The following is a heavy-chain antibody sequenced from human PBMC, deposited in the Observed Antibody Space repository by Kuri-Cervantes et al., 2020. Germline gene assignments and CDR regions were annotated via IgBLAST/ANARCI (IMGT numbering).Heavy chain of an antibody. J-gene: IGHJ5*02. CDR2: MNDRGIT. D-gene: IGHD6-19*01. CDR3: ARVRSSGWRGLFWFDP. CDR1: GGSFSGYF. Sequence: ESLKISCAVSGGSFSGYFWTWIRQPPGKGLEWVGEMNDRGITNYNPSLKSRVSISVDTSKKQFSLKLSSVTAADTAVYYCARVRSSGWRGLFWFDPWGQGTLVTVSS. V-gene: IGHV4-34*01.